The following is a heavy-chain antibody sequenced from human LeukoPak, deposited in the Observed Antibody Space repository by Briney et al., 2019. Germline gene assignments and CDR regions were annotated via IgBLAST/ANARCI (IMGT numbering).Heavy chain of an antibody. Sequence: VNVSCKASGYTFLNYYLHWVRQPPGQGLEWIGLINPSGPTTIYAQKFQDRVTMTRDMSMTTVYMELTTLRFEDTAVFYCARSAASAAGADLWGQGTLVTVSS. CDR1: GYTFLNYY. CDR2: INPSGPTT. V-gene: IGHV1-46*01. D-gene: IGHD1-26*01. CDR3: ARSAASAAGADL. J-gene: IGHJ5*02.